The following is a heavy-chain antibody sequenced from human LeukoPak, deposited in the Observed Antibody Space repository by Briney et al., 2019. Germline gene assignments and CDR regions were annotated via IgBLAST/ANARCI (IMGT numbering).Heavy chain of an antibody. CDR1: GYTFTGYY. J-gene: IGHJ4*02. CDR2: INPSGGST. V-gene: IGHV1-46*01. CDR3: ARSSSGSPLDY. D-gene: IGHD6-19*01. Sequence: ASVKVSCKASGYTFTGYYMHWVRQAPGQGLEWMGIINPSGGSTSYAQKFQGRVTMTRDMSTSTVYMELSSLRSEDTAVYYCARSSSGSPLDYWGQGTLVTVSS.